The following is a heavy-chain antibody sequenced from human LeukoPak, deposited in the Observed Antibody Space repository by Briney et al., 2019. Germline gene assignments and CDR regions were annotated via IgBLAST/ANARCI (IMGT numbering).Heavy chain of an antibody. CDR2: IYTSGST. J-gene: IGHJ5*02. D-gene: IGHD5-18*01. CDR3: ARGRLRGYSYGTRMGWFDP. Sequence: PSETLSLTCTVSGGSISSGSYYWSCIRPPPGKGLEWIGRIYTSGSTNYNPSLKSRVTISVDTSKNQFSLKLSSVTAADTAVYYCARGRLRGYSYGTRMGWFDPWGQGTLVTVSS. CDR1: GGSISSGSYY. V-gene: IGHV4-61*02.